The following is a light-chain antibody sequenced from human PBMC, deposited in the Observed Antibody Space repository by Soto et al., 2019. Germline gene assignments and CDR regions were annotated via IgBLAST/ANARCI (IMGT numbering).Light chain of an antibody. CDR1: NSNIGENF. CDR2: DDA. Sequence: QSVLTQPPSVSAAPGQSVTISCSGANSNIGENFVSWYQQFPGTAPKLLIYDDATRPSGIPERFSGSKSGTSATLGITGLQTGDEANYYCAAFDSSLTAMVFVGGTKLTVL. J-gene: IGLJ2*01. V-gene: IGLV1-51*01. CDR3: AAFDSSLTAMV.